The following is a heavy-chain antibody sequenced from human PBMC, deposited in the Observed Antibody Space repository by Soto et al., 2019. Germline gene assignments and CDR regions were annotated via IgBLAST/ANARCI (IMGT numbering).Heavy chain of an antibody. J-gene: IGHJ6*04. V-gene: IGHV1-8*01. CDR3: ASERVKGSGSPSRYYYGMDV. CDR1: EYTFSSYD. Sequence: ASVKISCKSSEYTFSSYDITWVRQAIGQGHEQMGRMNPNSDNKGYPQKLQGRITMTRNTSISTAYKEINSPRSQDTAEYYCASERVKGSGSPSRYYYGMDVWGEGTTVTVSS. D-gene: IGHD3-10*01. CDR2: MNPNSDNK.